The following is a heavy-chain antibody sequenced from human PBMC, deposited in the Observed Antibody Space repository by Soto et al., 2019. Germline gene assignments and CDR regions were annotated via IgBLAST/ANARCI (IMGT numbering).Heavy chain of an antibody. V-gene: IGHV3-30*03. CDR3: TGEVASGY. J-gene: IGHJ4*02. CDR2: ISRDGGTK. Sequence: QVHLVESGGGVVQPGRSLRLSCAVSGFTVSTYGMHWVRQAPGKGLEWVAVISRDGGTKFYADSVKGRFTISRDNSRNTLFLEMNSLRGDEMGVYYCTGEVASGYWGQGTLVTVSS. CDR1: GFTVSTYG. D-gene: IGHD2-8*02.